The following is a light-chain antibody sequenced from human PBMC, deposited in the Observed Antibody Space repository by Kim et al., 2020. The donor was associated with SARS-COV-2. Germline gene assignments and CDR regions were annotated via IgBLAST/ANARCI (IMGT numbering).Light chain of an antibody. CDR2: GKN. CDR3: NSRDSNDNVV. V-gene: IGLV3-19*01. Sequence: SSELTQDPAVSVALGQTVRITCQGDSLRSYYATWYQQKPGQAPIVVIYGKNNRPSGIPDRFSGSSSGNTASLTITGPQAGAEADYYCNSRDSNDNVVFAG. J-gene: IGLJ2*01. CDR1: SLRSYY.